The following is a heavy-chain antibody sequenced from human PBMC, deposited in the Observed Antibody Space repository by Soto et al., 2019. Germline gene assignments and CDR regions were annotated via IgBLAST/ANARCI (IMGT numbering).Heavy chain of an antibody. CDR3: ARGRDEYKVGNV. J-gene: IGHJ6*02. D-gene: IGHD1-26*01. CDR1: GGSLSDYY. CDR2: IHPSGST. V-gene: IGHV4-34*01. Sequence: QVQLQQWGAGLLKPSETLSLTCAVSGGSLSDYYWPWLRQSPGKGLEWIGEIHPSGSTYYNPSLRSRVTISVDTSKNQFSLKLTSLTAADTAIYFCARGRDEYKVGNVWGHGTTVTVSS.